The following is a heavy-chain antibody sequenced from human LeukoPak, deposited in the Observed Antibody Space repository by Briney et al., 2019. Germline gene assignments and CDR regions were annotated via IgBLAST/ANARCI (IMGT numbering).Heavy chain of an antibody. V-gene: IGHV3-21*01. CDR2: ISGSSTYI. CDR3: ARDGVGTHYYMDV. J-gene: IGHJ6*03. Sequence: GESLRLSCAASGFTFRSYSTNWVRQAPGKGLEWVSGISGSSTYIYNSNSAEGRFTISRDNAKNSLFLQMNSLRAEDTAVYYCARDGVGTHYYMDVWGKGTTVTVSS. CDR1: GFTFRSYS. D-gene: IGHD2-21*02.